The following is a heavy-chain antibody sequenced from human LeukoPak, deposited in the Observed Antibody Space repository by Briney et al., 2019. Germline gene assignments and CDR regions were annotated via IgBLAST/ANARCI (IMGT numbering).Heavy chain of an antibody. J-gene: IGHJ4*02. CDR3: ASQNLFWRRRYYDSSGPYFDS. D-gene: IGHD3-22*01. CDR2: IKQDGSEK. CDR1: GFTFSSYG. Sequence: GGSLRLSCAASGFTFSSYGMHWVRQAPGKGLEWVANIKQDGSEKDYVDSVKGRFTISRDNAKNSLYLQMNSLRAEDTAVYFRASQNLFWRRRYYDSSGPYFDSWGQGTLVTVSS. V-gene: IGHV3-7*01.